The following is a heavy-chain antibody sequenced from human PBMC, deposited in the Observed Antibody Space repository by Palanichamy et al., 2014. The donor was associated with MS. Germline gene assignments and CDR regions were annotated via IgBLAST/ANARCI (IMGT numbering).Heavy chain of an antibody. Sequence: EVQLVESGGGLVKPGGSLRLSCAASGFTFSNAWLSWIRQSPGKGLEWVGRITSKSAGGTIDYAAPVKGRFIISRDDSRDMFFLQMNSLKTEDTAVYYCGSGYGLGWGQGTLVTVSS. CDR3: GSGYGLG. D-gene: IGHD3-22*01. CDR1: GFTFSNAW. V-gene: IGHV3-15*01. CDR2: ITSKSAGGTI. J-gene: IGHJ4*02.